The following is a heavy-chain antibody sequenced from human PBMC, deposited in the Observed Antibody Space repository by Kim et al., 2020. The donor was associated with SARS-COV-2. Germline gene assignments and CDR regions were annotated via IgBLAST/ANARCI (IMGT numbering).Heavy chain of an antibody. D-gene: IGHD2-21*02. CDR1: GFTFSSYG. CDR2: ISYDGSNK. Sequence: GGSLRLSCAASGFTFSSYGMHWVRQAPGKGLEWVAVISYDGSNKYYADSVKGRFTISRDNSKNTLYLQMNSLRAEDTAVYYCAKVADCGGDCSKNWFDPWGQGTLVTVSS. J-gene: IGHJ5*02. CDR3: AKVADCGGDCSKNWFDP. V-gene: IGHV3-30*18.